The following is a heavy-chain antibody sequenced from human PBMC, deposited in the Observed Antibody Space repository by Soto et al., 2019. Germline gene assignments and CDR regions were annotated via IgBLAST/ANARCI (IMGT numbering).Heavy chain of an antibody. CDR1: GVSISNHY. D-gene: IGHD7-27*01. V-gene: IGHV4-59*11. CDR3: ARANWYSEY. CDR2: IYYNGNT. Sequence: SETLSITCTVSGVSISNHYWSWIRQPPGKGLEWIGYIYYNGNTNYNPSLKSRVTMSVDTSKNQISLKLSSVTAADTAVYYCARANWYSEYWGPGTLVTVSS. J-gene: IGHJ4*02.